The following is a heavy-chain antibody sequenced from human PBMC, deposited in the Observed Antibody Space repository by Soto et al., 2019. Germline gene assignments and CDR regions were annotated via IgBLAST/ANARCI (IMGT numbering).Heavy chain of an antibody. Sequence: QVQLVQSGAEVKKPGSSVKVSCKASGGTFSSYAISWVRQAPGQGLEWMGGIIPIFGTANYAQKFQGRVTMTADESTSTAYMELSSLRSEDTAVYYCARDAFMTTVSKAWFDPWGQGTLVTVSS. D-gene: IGHD4-17*01. CDR3: ARDAFMTTVSKAWFDP. V-gene: IGHV1-69*12. J-gene: IGHJ5*02. CDR2: IIPIFGTA. CDR1: GGTFSSYA.